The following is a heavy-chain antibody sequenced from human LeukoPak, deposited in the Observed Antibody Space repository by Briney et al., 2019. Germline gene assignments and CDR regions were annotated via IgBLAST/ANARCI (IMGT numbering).Heavy chain of an antibody. V-gene: IGHV4-59*08. Sequence: PSETLSLTCTVSGGSISSYYWSWIRQPPGKGLEWIGYIYYSGSTNYNPSLKSRVTISVDTSKNQFSLKLSSVTAADTAVYYCARRIAVAGKGGGWFDPWGQGTLVTVSS. CDR3: ARRIAVAGKGGGWFDP. D-gene: IGHD6-19*01. CDR2: IYYSGST. J-gene: IGHJ5*02. CDR1: GGSISSYY.